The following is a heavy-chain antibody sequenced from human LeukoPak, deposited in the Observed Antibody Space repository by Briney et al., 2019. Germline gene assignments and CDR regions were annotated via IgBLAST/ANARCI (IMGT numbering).Heavy chain of an antibody. CDR3: AKDRDDYVWGSYLGAFDI. CDR2: INGSGCNT. Sequence: GGSLRLSCAASGFTLSSYAMSWVRQAPGKGLDWVSLINGSGCNTYYPDSVKGRFNISRDNYKNSLYLQMHRMSGEDTDVFYCAKDRDDYVWGSYLGAFDIWGKGTMVTVSS. V-gene: IGHV3-23*01. CDR1: GFTLSSYA. D-gene: IGHD3-16*01. J-gene: IGHJ3*02.